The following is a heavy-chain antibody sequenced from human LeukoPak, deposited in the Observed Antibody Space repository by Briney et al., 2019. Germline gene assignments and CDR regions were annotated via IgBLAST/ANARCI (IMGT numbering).Heavy chain of an antibody. CDR1: GFTFSNYA. V-gene: IGHV3-30*04. D-gene: IGHD6-13*01. CDR2: ISFDGNNK. J-gene: IGHJ5*02. CDR3: ARGHIAAAGTNWFDP. Sequence: GGSLRLSCAASGFTFSNYAVHWVRQAPGKGLEWVAVISFDGNNKYYVDSVKGRFTISRDNSKNTLYLQMNSLRPEDTAVYYCARGHIAAAGTNWFDPWGQGTLVTVSS.